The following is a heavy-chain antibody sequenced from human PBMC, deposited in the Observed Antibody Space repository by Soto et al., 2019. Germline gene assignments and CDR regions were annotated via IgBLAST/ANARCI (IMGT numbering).Heavy chain of an antibody. J-gene: IGHJ4*02. CDR1: GGSISSGDYY. V-gene: IGHV4-30-4*01. D-gene: IGHD3-22*01. CDR3: ARDLGGNSGYFDY. Sequence: LSLTCTVSGGSISSGDYYWSWIRQPPGKGLEWIGYISYSGTTYYNPSLKSRVTVSVDTSKNQFSLRLSSVTAADTAVYYCARDLGGNSGYFDYWGQGTLVTVSS. CDR2: ISYSGTT.